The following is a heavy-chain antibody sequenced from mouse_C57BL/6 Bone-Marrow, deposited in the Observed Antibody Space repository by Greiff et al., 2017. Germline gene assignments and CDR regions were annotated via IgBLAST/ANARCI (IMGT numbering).Heavy chain of an antibody. CDR2: IDPANGNT. Sequence: VQLQQSVAELVRPGASVKLSCTASGFNIKNTYMHWVKQRPEQGLEWIGRIDPANGNTKYAPTVQGKATITADTSSNTAYLQLSSLTSEDTAIYYCASYYGSSHRYCSMDYWGQGTSVTVSS. J-gene: IGHJ4*01. CDR3: ASYYGSSHRYCSMDY. V-gene: IGHV14-3*01. CDR1: GFNIKNTY. D-gene: IGHD1-1*01.